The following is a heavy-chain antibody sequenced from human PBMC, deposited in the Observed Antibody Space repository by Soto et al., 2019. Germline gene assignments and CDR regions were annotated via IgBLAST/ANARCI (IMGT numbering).Heavy chain of an antibody. CDR2: IFSSGGT. CDR1: GGSVRSGSHY. V-gene: IGHV4-61*01. Sequence: QVQLQESGPGLVKPSETLSLTCTVSGGSVRSGSHYWGWIRQPPGKGLEWIGYIFSSGGTKYNPSLESRVSISADMSKNQSSLKLDSVTAADTAVYYCSTDSDTVTTGLWGQGVLVTVSS. J-gene: IGHJ4*02. D-gene: IGHD4-17*01. CDR3: STDSDTVTTGL.